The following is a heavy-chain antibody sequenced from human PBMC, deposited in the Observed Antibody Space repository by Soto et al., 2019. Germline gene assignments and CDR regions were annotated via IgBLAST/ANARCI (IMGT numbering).Heavy chain of an antibody. V-gene: IGHV4-39*01. CDR3: ATSQKGYNWNYFDH. J-gene: IGHJ4*02. D-gene: IGHD1-1*01. Sequence: SDTLSRTCAVSGVSVSGSDSYLAWLRQSPGKGPEWIGSVFHTGFTSYNPSLESRVSVSVDTSKSQFSLKLSAVTASDTAVYYCATSQKGYNWNYFDHWGQGALVNVSS. CDR1: GVSVSGSDSY. CDR2: VFHTGFT.